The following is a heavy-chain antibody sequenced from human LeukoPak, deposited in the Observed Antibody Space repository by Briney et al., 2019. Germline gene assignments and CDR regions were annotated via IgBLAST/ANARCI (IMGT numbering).Heavy chain of an antibody. V-gene: IGHV1-18*01. D-gene: IGHD4-17*01. J-gene: IGHJ3*02. CDR1: GYTFSNYG. Sequence: ASVKVSCKASGYTFSNYGISWVRQAPGQGLEWMGWISAYNGNTNYAQKFQGRVTMTRDTSISTAYMELSRLRSDDTAVYYCARDDYGDYLGAFDIWGQGTMVTVSS. CDR3: ARDDYGDYLGAFDI. CDR2: ISAYNGNT.